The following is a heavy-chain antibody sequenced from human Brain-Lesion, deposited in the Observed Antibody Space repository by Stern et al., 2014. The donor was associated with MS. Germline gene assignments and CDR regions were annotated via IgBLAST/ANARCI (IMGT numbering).Heavy chain of an antibody. CDR2: IYYRGNT. CDR1: GGSVSSTSYA. CDR3: AGEEDIRYCSGGSCTGNWFDP. D-gene: IGHD2-15*01. V-gene: IGHV4-39*01. J-gene: IGHJ5*02. Sequence: QVQLVESGPGLVKPSETLSLTCTVAGGSVSSTSYAWAWVRQPPGKGLEWIGTIYYRGNTYYSPSLKSRLTISLETSKNQFSLQVSSLTAADTAVYYCAGEEDIRYCSGGSCTGNWFDPWGQGTLVTVSS.